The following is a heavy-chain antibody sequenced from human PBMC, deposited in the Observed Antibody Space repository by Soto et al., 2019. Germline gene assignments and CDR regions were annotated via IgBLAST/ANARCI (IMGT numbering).Heavy chain of an antibody. CDR3: AKSRRGIAVAGTGKIFDY. V-gene: IGHV3-23*01. CDR1: GFTFSSYA. Sequence: LRLSCAASGFTFSSYAMSWVRQAPGKGLEWVSAISGSGGSTYYADSVKGRFTISRDNSKNTLYLQMNSLRAEDTAVYYCAKSRRGIAVAGTGKIFDYWGQGTLVTVSS. D-gene: IGHD6-19*01. CDR2: ISGSGGST. J-gene: IGHJ4*02.